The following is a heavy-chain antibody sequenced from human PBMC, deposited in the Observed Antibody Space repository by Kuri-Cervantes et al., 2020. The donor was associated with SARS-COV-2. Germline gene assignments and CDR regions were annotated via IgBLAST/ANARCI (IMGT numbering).Heavy chain of an antibody. D-gene: IGHD3-3*01. J-gene: IGHJ6*02. CDR1: GGSISSSSFY. V-gene: IGHV4-39*01. Sequence: SETLSLTCTVSGGSISSSSFYCGWIRQPPGKGLEWIASIYHTGNSYYNPSLKSRVAISGGTSRNQFSLKLSSVTAADTAVYYCARRPGDDFWSGYYRLYYYYGMDVWGQGTTVTVSS. CDR3: ARRPGDDFWSGYYRLYYYYGMDV. CDR2: IYHTGNS.